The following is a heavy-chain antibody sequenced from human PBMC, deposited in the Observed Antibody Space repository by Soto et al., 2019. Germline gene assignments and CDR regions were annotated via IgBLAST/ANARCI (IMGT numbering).Heavy chain of an antibody. CDR1: GYTFTSYG. D-gene: IGHD3-3*01. J-gene: IGHJ4*02. CDR3: SRGFGVGYDFWGGYYDY. Sequence: GASVKVSCKASGYTFTSYGISWVRQAPGQGLEWMGWISAYNGNTNYAQKLQGRVTMTTDTSTSTAYMELRSLRSDDTAVYYCSRGFGVGYDFWGGYYDYWGQGTLVTVSS. CDR2: ISAYNGNT. V-gene: IGHV1-18*01.